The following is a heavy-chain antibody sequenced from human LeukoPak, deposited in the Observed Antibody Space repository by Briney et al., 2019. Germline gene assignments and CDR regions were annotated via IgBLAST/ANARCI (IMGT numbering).Heavy chain of an antibody. CDR3: TTEGYAYRSGFYGEVNFDY. CDR2: ISYDGSNK. D-gene: IGHD6-19*01. Sequence: GGSLRLSCAASGFTFSSYAMHWVRQAPGKGLEWVAVISYDGSNKYYADSVKGRFTISRDDSKNTLYLQMNSLKTEDTAVYYCTTEGYAYRSGFYGEVNFDYWGQGTLVTVSS. V-gene: IGHV3-30*04. J-gene: IGHJ4*02. CDR1: GFTFSSYA.